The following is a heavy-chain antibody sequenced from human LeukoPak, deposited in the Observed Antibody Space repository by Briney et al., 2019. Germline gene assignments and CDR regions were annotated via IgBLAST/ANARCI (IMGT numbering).Heavy chain of an antibody. Sequence: SETLSLTCTVSGGSISSGSYYWSWIRQPAGKGLEWIGLIYTSGSTNYNPSLKSRVTISVDTSKNQFSLKLSSVTAADTAVYYCARDRGDRQWLVWDWGQGTLVTVSS. V-gene: IGHV4-61*02. CDR2: IYTSGST. J-gene: IGHJ4*02. CDR3: ARDRGDRQWLVWD. D-gene: IGHD6-19*01. CDR1: GGSISSGSYY.